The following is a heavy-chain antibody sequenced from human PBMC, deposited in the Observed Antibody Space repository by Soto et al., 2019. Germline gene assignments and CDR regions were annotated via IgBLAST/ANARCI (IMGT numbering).Heavy chain of an antibody. D-gene: IGHD3-10*01. CDR3: AKPLWFGESVFDP. V-gene: IGHV3-23*01. CDR2: IRGSAGNT. CDR1: GFTFSDYG. Sequence: PGVSLRLSCAASGFTFSDYGMSWVRQAPGKGLEWVSTIRGSAGNTYYVDSVKGRFTISRDDSTNTVYLQMNSLRAEDTAVYYCAKPLWFGESVFDPWGQGTLVTVSS. J-gene: IGHJ5*02.